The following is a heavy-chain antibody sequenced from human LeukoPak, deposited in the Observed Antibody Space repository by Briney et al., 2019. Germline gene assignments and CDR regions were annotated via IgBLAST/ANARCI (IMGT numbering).Heavy chain of an antibody. Sequence: PGGSLRLSCTASGFSFSAYNMKWVRQAPGKGLEWVALISHDGRTADYADSVRFSISRDTSKNTLYLHMHILTLEDTAVYYCARDRRHDAWGNDAFDLWGQGTMVTVSS. D-gene: IGHD3-16*01. CDR1: GFSFSAYN. CDR2: ISHDGRTA. J-gene: IGHJ3*01. CDR3: ARDRRHDAWGNDAFDL. V-gene: IGHV3-30*03.